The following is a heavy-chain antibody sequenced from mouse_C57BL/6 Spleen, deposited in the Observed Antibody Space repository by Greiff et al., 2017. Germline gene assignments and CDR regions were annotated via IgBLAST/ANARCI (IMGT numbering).Heavy chain of an antibody. J-gene: IGHJ4*01. Sequence: QVQLQQPGAELVKPGASVKLSCKASGYTFTSYWMHWVKQRPGRGLEWIGRIDPNSGGTKYNEKFKSKATLTVDKPSSTAYMQLSSLTSEDSAVYYCARRITTVVARGDCYAMDYWGQGTSVTVSS. CDR1: GYTFTSYW. D-gene: IGHD1-1*01. CDR2: IDPNSGGT. CDR3: ARRITTVVARGDCYAMDY. V-gene: IGHV1-72*01.